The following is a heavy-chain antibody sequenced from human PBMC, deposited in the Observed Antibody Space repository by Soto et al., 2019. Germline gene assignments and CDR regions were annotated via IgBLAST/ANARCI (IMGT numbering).Heavy chain of an antibody. J-gene: IGHJ6*02. CDR3: ARDGLTTARYGYYGMDV. Sequence: QVKLVQSGAEVKKPGASVKVSCKASGYTFTSYGISWVRQAPGQGLEWMGWISAYNGNTNYAQKLQGRVTMTTDTSTSTAYVELRSPRSDDTAVYYCARDGLTTARYGYYGMDVWGQGTTVTVSS. CDR1: GYTFTSYG. CDR2: ISAYNGNT. V-gene: IGHV1-18*01. D-gene: IGHD4-4*01.